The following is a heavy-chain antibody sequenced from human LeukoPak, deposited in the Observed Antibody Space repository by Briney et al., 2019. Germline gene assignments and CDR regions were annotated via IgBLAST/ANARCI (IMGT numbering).Heavy chain of an antibody. J-gene: IGHJ5*02. CDR3: ARAVVPAAMLPNWFDP. V-gene: IGHV1-2*02. Sequence: ASVKVSCKASGYTFTGYYMHWVRQAPGQGLEWMGWINPNSGGTNYAQKFQGRVTMTRDTPISTAYMELSRLRSDDTAVYYCARAVVPAAMLPNWFDPWGQGTLVTVSS. D-gene: IGHD2-2*01. CDR2: INPNSGGT. CDR1: GYTFTGYY.